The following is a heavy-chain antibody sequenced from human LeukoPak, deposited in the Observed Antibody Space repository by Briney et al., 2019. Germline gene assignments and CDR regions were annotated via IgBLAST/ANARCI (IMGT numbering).Heavy chain of an antibody. J-gene: IGHJ4*02. D-gene: IGHD2-8*01. CDR1: GFTFNTYT. V-gene: IGHV3-30*18. CDR2: ISYDGSNK. Sequence: PGGSLRLSCAASGFTFNTYTMNWVRQAPGKGLEWVAVISYDGSNKYYADSVKGRFTFSRDNSKNTLYLQMNSLRAEDTAVYYCAKEYCSNSVCHSLDYWGQGTLVTVSS. CDR3: AKEYCSNSVCHSLDY.